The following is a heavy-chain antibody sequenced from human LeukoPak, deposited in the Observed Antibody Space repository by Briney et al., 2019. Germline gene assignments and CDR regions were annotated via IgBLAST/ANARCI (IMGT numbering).Heavy chain of an antibody. D-gene: IGHD3-10*01. CDR1: GGSISSGGYY. V-gene: IGHV4-30-2*01. J-gene: IGHJ5*02. CDR3: ARGRHFLARRSSWFDP. Sequence: ASQTLSLTCTVSGGSISSGGYYWSWIRQPPGKGLEWIGEINHSGSTNYNPSLKSRVTISVDTSKNQFSLKLSSVTAADTAVYYCARGRHFLARRSSWFDPWGQGTLVTVSS. CDR2: INHSGST.